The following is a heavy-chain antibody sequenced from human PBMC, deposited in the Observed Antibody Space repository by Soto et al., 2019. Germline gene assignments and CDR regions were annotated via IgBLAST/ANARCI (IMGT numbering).Heavy chain of an antibody. CDR2: VKSKNDGGTT. D-gene: IGHD3-22*01. CDR3: TTDSYITSIIVRFDY. J-gene: IGHJ4*01. CDR1: GFTFSNAW. Sequence: GGSLRLSCAASGFTFSNAWINWVREAPGKGLEWVGRVKSKNDGGTTDFAAPVKGRFAISRDDSKNMVYLEMNSLQTEDTATYYCTTDSYITSIIVRFDYWGHGTLVTVS. V-gene: IGHV3-15*07.